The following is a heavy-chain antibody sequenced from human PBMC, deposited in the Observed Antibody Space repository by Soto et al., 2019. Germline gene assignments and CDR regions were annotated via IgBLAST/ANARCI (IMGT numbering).Heavy chain of an antibody. J-gene: IGHJ4*02. D-gene: IGHD6-13*01. CDR1: GFTFSNAW. CDR2: IKSKTDGGTT. V-gene: IGHV3-15*01. CDR3: ASAVFRSSFDY. Sequence: PGGSLRLSCAASGFTFSNAWMSWVRQAPGKGLEWVGRIKSKTDGGTTDYAAPVTGRITISRDDSKNTLYLQMTSLKTEDTAVYYCASAVFRSSFDYWGQGTLVTVSS.